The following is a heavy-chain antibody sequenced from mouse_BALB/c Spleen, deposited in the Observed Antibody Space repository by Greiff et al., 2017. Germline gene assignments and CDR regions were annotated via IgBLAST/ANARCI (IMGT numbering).Heavy chain of an antibody. V-gene: IGHV1-7*01. J-gene: IGHJ3*01. CDR2: INPSTGYT. CDR1: GYTFTSYW. CDR3: ARKANYYGSSPGWFAY. Sequence: VQVVESGAEPAKPGASVKMSCKASGYTFTSYWMHWVKQRPGQGLEWIGYINPSTGYTEYNQKFKDKATLTADKSSSTAYMQLSSLTSEDSAVYYCARKANYYGSSPGWFAYWGQGTLVTVSA. D-gene: IGHD1-1*01.